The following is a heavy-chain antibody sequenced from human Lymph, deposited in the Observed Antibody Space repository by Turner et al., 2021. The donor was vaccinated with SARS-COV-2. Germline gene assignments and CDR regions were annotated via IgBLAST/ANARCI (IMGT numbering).Heavy chain of an antibody. V-gene: IGHV3-30-3*01. J-gene: IGHJ5*02. CDR3: ARAGSGSYLSWFDP. Sequence: SGFTFSSYAMHWVRQAPGKGLEWGAVISYDGSNKYYADSVKGRFTISRDNSKNTLYLQMNSLRAEDTDVYYCARAGSGSYLSWFDPWGQGTLVTVSS. CDR1: GFTFSSYA. D-gene: IGHD1-26*01. CDR2: ISYDGSNK.